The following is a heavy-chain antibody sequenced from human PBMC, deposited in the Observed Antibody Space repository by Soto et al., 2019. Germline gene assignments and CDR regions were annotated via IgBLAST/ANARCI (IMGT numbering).Heavy chain of an antibody. V-gene: IGHV1-46*01. D-gene: IGHD2-2*02. CDR1: GYTFTSYY. CDR2: INPSGGST. Sequence: ASVKVSCKASGYTFTSYYMHWVRQAPGQGLEWMGIINPSGGSTSYAQKFQGRVTMTRDTSTSTVYMELSSLRSEDTAVYYCARDVVLQAAILMDYYYYGIDVWGQGTTVTVYS. CDR3: ARDVVLQAAILMDYYYYGIDV. J-gene: IGHJ6*02.